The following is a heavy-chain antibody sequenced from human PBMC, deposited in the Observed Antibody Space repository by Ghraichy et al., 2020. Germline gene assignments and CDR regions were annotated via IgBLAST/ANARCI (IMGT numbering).Heavy chain of an antibody. D-gene: IGHD3-22*01. J-gene: IGHJ2*01. CDR1: GFTLSNYD. Sequence: GESLNISCEASGFTLSNYDMHWVRQPTGKLLEWVSAIGPAGDTYYPGSVKGRFTISRENAKNSLYLQMNSLIVGDKAVYYCARVVKGFWYFDLWGRGTLVTVSS. V-gene: IGHV3-13*01. CDR3: ARVVKGFWYFDL. CDR2: IGPAGDT.